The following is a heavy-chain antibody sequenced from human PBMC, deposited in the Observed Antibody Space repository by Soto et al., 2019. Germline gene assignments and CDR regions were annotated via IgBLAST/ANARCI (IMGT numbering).Heavy chain of an antibody. D-gene: IGHD3-22*01. Sequence: GGSLRLSCAASGFTFSSYAMRWVRQAPGKGLEWVAVISYDGSNKYYADSVKGRFTISRDNSKNTLYLQMNSLRTEDTAVYYCARAPNSFYDSSGYYNEGPDYWDQGTLVTVSS. CDR1: GFTFSSYA. J-gene: IGHJ4*01. CDR3: ARAPNSFYDSSGYYNEGPDY. CDR2: ISYDGSNK. V-gene: IGHV3-30-3*01.